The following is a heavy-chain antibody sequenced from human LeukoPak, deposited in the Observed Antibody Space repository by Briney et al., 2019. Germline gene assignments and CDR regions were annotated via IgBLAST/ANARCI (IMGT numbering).Heavy chain of an antibody. CDR1: GGSISSHY. Sequence: PSETLSLTCTVSGGSISSHYWSWIRQRPGKGLEWSGYIYYSGSTNYNPSLKSRVTISVDTSKNQFSLKLSSVTAADTAVYYCARVDLLGNYYMDVWGKGTTVTVSS. V-gene: IGHV4-59*11. CDR3: ARVDLLGNYYMDV. CDR2: IYYSGST. J-gene: IGHJ6*03. D-gene: IGHD3-16*01.